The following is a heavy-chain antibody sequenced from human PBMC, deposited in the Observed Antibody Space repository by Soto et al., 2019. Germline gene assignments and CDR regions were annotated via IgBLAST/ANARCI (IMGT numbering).Heavy chain of an antibody. D-gene: IGHD6-13*01. V-gene: IGHV6-1*01. Sequence: SQTLSLTCAISGDSLFTNDVAWNWIRQSPSNGLEWLGSTYYRSKCSNDYAPSLNSRITINPDTPNNQFSLHLTSVISEHTAMYYCARGRRSSFDFWGQGTVVT. CDR3: ARGRRSSFDF. CDR2: TYYRSKCSN. CDR1: GDSLFTNDVA. J-gene: IGHJ3*01.